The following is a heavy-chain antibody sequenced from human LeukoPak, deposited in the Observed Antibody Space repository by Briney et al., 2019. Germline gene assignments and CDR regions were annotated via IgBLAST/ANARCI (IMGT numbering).Heavy chain of an antibody. D-gene: IGHD5-12*01. CDR2: INHSGST. CDR1: GGSFSGYY. V-gene: IGHV4-34*01. J-gene: IGHJ6*04. CDR3: ARGRTLYSGYDWSYYYGMDV. Sequence: PSGTLSLTCAVYGGSFSGYYWSWIRQPPGKGLEWIGEINHSGSTNYNPSLKSRVTISVDTSKNQFSLKLSSVTAADTAVYYCARGRTLYSGYDWSYYYGMDVWGKGTTVTVSS.